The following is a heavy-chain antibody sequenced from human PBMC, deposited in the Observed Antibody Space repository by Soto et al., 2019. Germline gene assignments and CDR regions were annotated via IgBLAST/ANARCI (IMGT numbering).Heavy chain of an antibody. V-gene: IGHV1-69*08. CDR2: IIPLLGIA. Sequence: QVQLVQSGAEVKKPGSSVKVSCKASGGTFSSYTISWVRQAPGQGLEWMGRIIPLLGIANYAQKFQGRVTITADKSTSTAYMELSSLRSEDTAVYYCARDGHYGVDVWGQGTTVTVSS. CDR3: ARDGHYGVDV. CDR1: GGTFSSYT. J-gene: IGHJ6*02.